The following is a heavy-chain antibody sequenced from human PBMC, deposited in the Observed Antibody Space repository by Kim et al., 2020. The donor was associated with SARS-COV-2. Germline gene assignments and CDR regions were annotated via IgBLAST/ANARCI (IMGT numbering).Heavy chain of an antibody. CDR1: GGSISSYY. CDR2: IYYSGST. CDR3: ARGGDYGDYLDY. Sequence: SETLSLTCTVSGGSISSYYWSWIRQPPGKGLEWIGYIYYSGSTNYNPSLKSRVTISVDTSKNQFSLKLSSVTAADTAVYYCARGGDYGDYLDYWGQGTLV. J-gene: IGHJ4*02. V-gene: IGHV4-59*01. D-gene: IGHD4-17*01.